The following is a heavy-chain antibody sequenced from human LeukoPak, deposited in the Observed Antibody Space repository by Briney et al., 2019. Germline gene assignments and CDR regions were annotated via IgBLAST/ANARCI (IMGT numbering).Heavy chain of an antibody. CDR3: ARGIMIVPGHVDY. J-gene: IGHJ4*02. V-gene: IGHV1-2*02. D-gene: IGHD3-22*01. Sequence: ASVKVSCKASGYTFTSYSIHWVRQAPGQGLEWMGWINPNSGDTNYAQKFQGRVTMTRDTSISTAYMELSRLRSDDTAVYYCARGIMIVPGHVDYWGQGTLVTVSS. CDR1: GYTFTSYS. CDR2: INPNSGDT.